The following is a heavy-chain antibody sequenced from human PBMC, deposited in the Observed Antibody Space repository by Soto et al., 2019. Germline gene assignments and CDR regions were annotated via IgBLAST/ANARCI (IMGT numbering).Heavy chain of an antibody. CDR2: IYPSDSDI. CDR3: ARVGRLYFGLRFGTFDY. CDR1: GYTFTSYW. J-gene: IGHJ4*02. Sequence: GESLKISCKGSGYTFTSYWIGWVRQMPGEGLEWMGVIYPSDSDIRYSPSFQGKVTISADKSITTAYLQWSSLKAADTAMYYCARVGRLYFGLRFGTFDYWGQGTLVTVSS. D-gene: IGHD5-12*01. V-gene: IGHV5-51*01.